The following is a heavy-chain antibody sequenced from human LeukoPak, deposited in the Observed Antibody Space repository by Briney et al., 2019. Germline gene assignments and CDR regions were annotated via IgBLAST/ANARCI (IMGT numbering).Heavy chain of an antibody. Sequence: PGRSLRLSCAASGFTFSSYGMHWVRQAPGKGLEWVAVISYDGSNKYYADSVKGRFTISRDNSKNTLYLQMNSLRAEDTAVYHCAKDRSYVDTVYFDYWGQGTLVTVSS. J-gene: IGHJ4*02. V-gene: IGHV3-30*18. D-gene: IGHD5-18*01. CDR2: ISYDGSNK. CDR3: AKDRSYVDTVYFDY. CDR1: GFTFSSYG.